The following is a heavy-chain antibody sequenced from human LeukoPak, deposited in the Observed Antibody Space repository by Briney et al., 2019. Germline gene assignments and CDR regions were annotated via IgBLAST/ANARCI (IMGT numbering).Heavy chain of an antibody. CDR3: ARAIHRWELLSSFDY. D-gene: IGHD1-26*01. CDR1: GFTFSSYS. CDR2: ISSSSSYI. Sequence: TGGSLRLSCAASGFTFSSYSMNWVRQAPGKGLEWVSSISSSSSYIYYADSVKGRFTISRDNAKNSLYLQMNSLRAEDTAVHYCARAIHRWELLSSFDYWGQGTLVTVSS. V-gene: IGHV3-21*01. J-gene: IGHJ4*02.